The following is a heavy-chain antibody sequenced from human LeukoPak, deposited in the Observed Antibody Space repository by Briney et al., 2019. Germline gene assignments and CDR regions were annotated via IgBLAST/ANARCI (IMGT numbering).Heavy chain of an antibody. J-gene: IGHJ5*02. CDR3: ARDPYTGSMFDL. Sequence: PGGSLRLSCVGTGFSFKSVSLSWVRQAPGKGLEWAAFMGHFAGDIFYADSVKGRFNISRDDAKASVYLQMNSLRVDDTAVYFCARDPYTGSMFDLWGHGTLVTVSS. D-gene: IGHD1-1*01. CDR2: MGHFAGDI. V-gene: IGHV3-21*01. CDR1: GFSFKSVS.